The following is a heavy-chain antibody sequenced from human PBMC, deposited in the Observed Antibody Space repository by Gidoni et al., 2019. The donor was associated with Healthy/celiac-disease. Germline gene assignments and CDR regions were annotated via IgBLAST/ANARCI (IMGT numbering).Heavy chain of an antibody. CDR2: IRYDGSNK. J-gene: IGHJ4*02. V-gene: IGHV3-30*02. CDR3: AKDGGGQLVPPRYYFDY. CDR1: GFTFRSSG. D-gene: IGHD6-13*01. Sequence: QVQLVESGGGVVQPGGSLRLSCAASGFTFRSSGMHWVRQAPGKGLEWVAFIRYDGSNKYYADSVKGRFTISRDNSKNTLYLQMNSLRAEDTAVYYCAKDGGGQLVPPRYYFDYWGQGTLVTVSS.